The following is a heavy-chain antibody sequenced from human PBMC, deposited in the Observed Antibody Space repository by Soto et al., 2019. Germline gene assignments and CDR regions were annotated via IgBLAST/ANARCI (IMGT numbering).Heavy chain of an antibody. J-gene: IGHJ5*02. D-gene: IGHD3-10*01. V-gene: IGHV3-53*04. Sequence: EVQLVESGGGLVQPGGSLRLSCAASGFTVSSNYMSWVRQAPGKGLEWVSVIYSGGSTYYADSVKGRFTISRHNSKNTLYLQMNSLRAEDTAVYYCARDYSSKEGSGSYGGNWFDPWGQGTLVTVSS. CDR3: ARDYSSKEGSGSYGGNWFDP. CDR2: IYSGGST. CDR1: GFTVSSNY.